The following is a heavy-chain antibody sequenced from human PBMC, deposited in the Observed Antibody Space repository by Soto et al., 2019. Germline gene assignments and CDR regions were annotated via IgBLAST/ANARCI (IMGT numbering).Heavy chain of an antibody. CDR3: ARNYDSNGSANKFDS. V-gene: IGHV4-59*12. J-gene: IGHJ4*02. D-gene: IGHD3-22*01. Sequence: VVLQESGPGLVKPSEPLSLTCSVSGRSITSYYWSWVRQPPGKGLVWIGYIYDNGITSQNPSLQRRVTLSADTSQNQFSLKMKSVTGADTAVYYGARNYDSNGSANKFDSWGQVLLVTVTS. CDR2: IYDNGIT. CDR1: GRSITSYY.